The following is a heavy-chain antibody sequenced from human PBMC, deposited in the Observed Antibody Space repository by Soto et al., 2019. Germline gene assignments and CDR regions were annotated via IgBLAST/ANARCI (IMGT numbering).Heavy chain of an antibody. CDR1: GGYIDNYY. Sequence: SETLSLTCTVSGGYIDNYYWSWIRQTAGKGLEWIGRIYISGSTNYNPSLKSRVAMSVDTSKNQFSLKLSSVTAADTAVYYCARGLRRGVIVWFDPWGQGTLVTVSS. V-gene: IGHV4-4*07. D-gene: IGHD3-10*01. CDR2: IYISGST. J-gene: IGHJ5*02. CDR3: ARGLRRGVIVWFDP.